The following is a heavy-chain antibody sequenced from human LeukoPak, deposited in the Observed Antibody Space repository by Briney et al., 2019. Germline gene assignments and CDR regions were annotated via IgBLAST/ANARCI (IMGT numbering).Heavy chain of an antibody. Sequence: PGGSLRLSCAASGFTFSNFWMSWVRQAPGRGLEWVANIEQDGSEKYYVDSVKGRFTISRDNAKNSLYLQMNSLRAEDTAVYYCARRGGDYYDSSGLYYFDYWGQGTLVTVSS. D-gene: IGHD3-22*01. CDR3: ARRGGDYYDSSGLYYFDY. J-gene: IGHJ4*02. CDR1: GFTFSNFW. V-gene: IGHV3-7*02. CDR2: IEQDGSEK.